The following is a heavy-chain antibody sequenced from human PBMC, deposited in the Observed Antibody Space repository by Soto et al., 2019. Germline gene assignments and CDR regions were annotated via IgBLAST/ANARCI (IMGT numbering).Heavy chain of an antibody. CDR1: GGSISTAGYY. CDR2: IYFTGST. V-gene: IGHV4-31*03. J-gene: IGHJ4*02. CDR3: ASGGEYGVYVLDN. D-gene: IGHD4-17*01. Sequence: QVQLQESGPGLVKPSQTLSLTCSVSGGSISTAGYYWSWIRQHPGKGLEWIGYIYFTGSTYCNPSLESWVIMSADTSKNQFSLKLTSVTAADTAVYYCASGGEYGVYVLDNWGQGALVTVSS.